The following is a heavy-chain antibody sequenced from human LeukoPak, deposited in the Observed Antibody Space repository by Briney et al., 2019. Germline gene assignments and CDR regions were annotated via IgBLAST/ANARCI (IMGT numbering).Heavy chain of an antibody. V-gene: IGHV1-69*13. CDR2: IIPIFGTA. CDR3: ANSRFGSFGGG. J-gene: IGHJ4*02. D-gene: IGHD3-16*01. Sequence: SVKVSCKASGGTFSSYAISWVRQAPGQGLEWMGGIIPIFGTANYAQKFQGRVTIIADESTSTAYMELRSLRSEDTAVYYCANSRFGSFGGGWGQGTLVTVSS. CDR1: GGTFSSYA.